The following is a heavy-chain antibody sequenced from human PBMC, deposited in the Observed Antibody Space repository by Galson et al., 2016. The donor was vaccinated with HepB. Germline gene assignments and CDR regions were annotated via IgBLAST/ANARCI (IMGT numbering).Heavy chain of an antibody. V-gene: IGHV3-72*01. J-gene: IGHJ4*02. CDR2: TRNKASSYST. Sequence: SLRLSCAASGFTFSDHYMDWVRQAPGKGLEWVGRTRNKASSYSTEYASSVKGRFTIPRNDSKNSLYLQMNSLKTEDTAVYYCARDGGTYEIDYWGQGTLVTVSS. CDR3: ARDGGTYEIDY. D-gene: IGHD1/OR15-1a*01. CDR1: GFTFSDHY.